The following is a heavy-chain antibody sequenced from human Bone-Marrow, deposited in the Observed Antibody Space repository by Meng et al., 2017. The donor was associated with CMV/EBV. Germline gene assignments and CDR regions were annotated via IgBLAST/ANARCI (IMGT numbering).Heavy chain of an antibody. D-gene: IGHD2-2*02. CDR1: GFTFSSYW. CDR3: ARCEEDIGYCSSTSCYSYYYGMDV. CDR2: IKQDGSEK. V-gene: IGHV3-7*01. J-gene: IGHJ6*02. Sequence: GESLKISCAASGFTFSSYWMSWVRQAPGKGLEWVANIKQDGSEKYYVDSVKGRFTISRDNAKNSLYPQMNSLRAEDTAVYYCARCEEDIGYCSSTSCYSYYYGMDVWGQGTTVTVSS.